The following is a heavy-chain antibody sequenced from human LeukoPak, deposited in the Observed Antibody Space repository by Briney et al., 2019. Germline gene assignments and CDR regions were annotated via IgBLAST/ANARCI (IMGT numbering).Heavy chain of an antibody. D-gene: IGHD2-21*01. Sequence: SEALSLTCTVSGGSISSFHWSWIRQPAGKGLEWIGRIYTSGSTNYNPSLKSRVTMSVDTSKNQFSLKLSSVTAADTAVYYCAASSGDSAFDIWGQGTMVTVSS. V-gene: IGHV4-4*07. CDR2: IYTSGST. J-gene: IGHJ3*02. CDR1: GGSISSFH. CDR3: AASSGDSAFDI.